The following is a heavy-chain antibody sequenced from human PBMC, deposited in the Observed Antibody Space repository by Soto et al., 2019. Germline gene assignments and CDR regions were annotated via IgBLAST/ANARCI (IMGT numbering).Heavy chain of an antibody. CDR3: ARGGYYEYFQY. D-gene: IGHD5-18*01. V-gene: IGHV4-61*01. J-gene: IGHJ1*01. CDR1: GDSVSSDRYY. CDR2: IYHSGST. Sequence: QVQLQESGPGLVKPSETLSLTCTVPGDSVSSDRYYWSWIRQPPGKGLEWIGYIYHSGSTNYNPSLKSRVSISVDTPKNQFSLKLSSVTAADTAVYYCARGGYYEYFQYWGQGTLVTVSS.